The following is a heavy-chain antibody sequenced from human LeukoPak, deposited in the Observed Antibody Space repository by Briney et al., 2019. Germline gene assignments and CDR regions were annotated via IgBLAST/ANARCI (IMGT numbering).Heavy chain of an antibody. CDR3: AKDLGYDYVWGSYRYSPYYYGMDV. Sequence: PGGSLRLSCAASGFTFSSYGMHWVRQAPGKGLEWVAFIRYDGSNKCYADSVKGRFTISRDNSKNTLYLQMNSLRAEDTAVYYCAKDLGYDYVWGSYRYSPYYYGMDVWGQGTTVTVSS. D-gene: IGHD3-16*02. CDR1: GFTFSSYG. V-gene: IGHV3-30*02. J-gene: IGHJ6*02. CDR2: IRYDGSNK.